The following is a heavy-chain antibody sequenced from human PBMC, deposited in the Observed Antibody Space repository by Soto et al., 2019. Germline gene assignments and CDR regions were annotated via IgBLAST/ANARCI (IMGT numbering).Heavy chain of an antibody. D-gene: IGHD5-12*01. CDR1: GFNFNSYT. CDR2: ISRNGGGT. J-gene: IGHJ4*02. Sequence: PGGSLRLSCAASGFNFNSYTINWVRQAPGKGLEWVSAISRNGGGTYYADSVKGRFTISRDNSKNTLYLQMSSLRAEDTAVYYCAKDDSGYADFDNWGQGTLVTVSS. CDR3: AKDDSGYADFDN. V-gene: IGHV3-23*01.